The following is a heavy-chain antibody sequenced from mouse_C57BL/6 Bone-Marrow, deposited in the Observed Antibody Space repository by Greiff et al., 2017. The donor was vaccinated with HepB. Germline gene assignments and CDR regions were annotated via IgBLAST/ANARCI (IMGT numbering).Heavy chain of an antibody. D-gene: IGHD2-10*02. V-gene: IGHV10-1*01. J-gene: IGHJ4*01. CDR2: IRSKSNNYAT. Sequence: EVKLVESGGGLVQPKGSLKLSCAASGFSFNTYAMNWVRQAPGKGLEWVARIRSKSNNYATYYADSVKDRFTISRDDSESMLYLQMNNLKTEDTAMYYCVRPGYGNYPMDYWGQGTSVTVSS. CDR1: GFSFNTYA. CDR3: VRPGYGNYPMDY.